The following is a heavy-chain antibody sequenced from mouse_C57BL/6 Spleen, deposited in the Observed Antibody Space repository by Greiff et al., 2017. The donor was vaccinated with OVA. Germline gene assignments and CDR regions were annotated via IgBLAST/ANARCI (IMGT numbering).Heavy chain of an antibody. J-gene: IGHJ4*01. D-gene: IGHD1-1*01. V-gene: IGHV2-6*03. CDR2: IWSDGST. Sequence: QVQLQQSGPGLVAPSQSLSITCTVSGFSLTSYGVHWVRQPPGKGLEWLVVIWSDGSTTYNSALKSRLSISKDNSKSQVFLKMNSLQTDDTAMYYCARTIYYYGSSYGGYAMDYWGQGTSVTVSS. CDR3: ARTIYYYGSSYGGYAMDY. CDR1: GFSLTSYG.